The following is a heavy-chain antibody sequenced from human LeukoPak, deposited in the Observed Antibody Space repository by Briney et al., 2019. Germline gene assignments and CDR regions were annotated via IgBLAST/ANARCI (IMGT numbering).Heavy chain of an antibody. CDR1: GGSFSGYY. J-gene: IGHJ4*02. Sequence: SETLSLTCAVYGGSFSGYYRSWIRQPPGKGLEWIGEINHSGSTNYNPSLKSRVTISVDTSKNQFSLKLSSVTAADTAVYYCARHEGLGYDSSGGNFDYWGQGTLVTVSS. CDR2: INHSGST. CDR3: ARHEGLGYDSSGGNFDY. V-gene: IGHV4-34*01. D-gene: IGHD3-22*01.